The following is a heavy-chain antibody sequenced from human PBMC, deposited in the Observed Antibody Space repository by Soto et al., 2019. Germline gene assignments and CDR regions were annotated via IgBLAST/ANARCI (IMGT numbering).Heavy chain of an antibody. V-gene: IGHV3-33*01. CDR1: GFTFSSYG. CDR2: IWYDGSNK. J-gene: IGHJ4*02. CDR3: ARPRGYYDSSGHFDY. D-gene: IGHD3-22*01. Sequence: GGSVRLSCAASGFTFSSYGMHWVRQAPGKGLEWVAVIWYDGSNKYYADSVKGRFTISRDNSKNTLYLQMNSLRAEDTAVYYCARPRGYYDSSGHFDYWGQGTLVTVSS.